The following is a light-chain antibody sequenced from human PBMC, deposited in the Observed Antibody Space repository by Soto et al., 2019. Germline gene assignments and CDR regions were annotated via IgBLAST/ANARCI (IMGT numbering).Light chain of an antibody. CDR3: SSYAGNKVI. J-gene: IGLJ2*01. Sequence: QSALTQPPSASGSPGQSVTISCTGTSSDVGGYNYVSWYQQHPDKAPNLIIYEVSKWPSGVPDRFSGSKSGNTASLTVSGLQAEDVADYYCSSYAGNKVIFGGGTKLTVL. CDR2: EVS. V-gene: IGLV2-8*01. CDR1: SSDVGGYNY.